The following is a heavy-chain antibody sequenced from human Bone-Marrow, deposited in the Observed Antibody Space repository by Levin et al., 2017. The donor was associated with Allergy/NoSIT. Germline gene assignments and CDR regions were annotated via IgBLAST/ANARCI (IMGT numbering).Heavy chain of an antibody. Sequence: GGSLRLSCKAFGGTLSSNALSWVRQAPGQGLEWMGGIIPMFRIPTYAQQFQGRVTITADESTSTAYMELRGLRSQDTAVYYCAKDALITMAGGFYQYHGMDVWGQGTTVTVSS. D-gene: IGHD6-19*01. CDR1: GGTLSSNA. CDR2: IIPMFRIP. J-gene: IGHJ6*02. CDR3: AKDALITMAGGFYQYHGMDV. V-gene: IGHV1-69*01.